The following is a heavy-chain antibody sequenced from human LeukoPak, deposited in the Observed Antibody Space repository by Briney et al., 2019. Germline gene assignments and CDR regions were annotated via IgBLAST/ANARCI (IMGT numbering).Heavy chain of an antibody. Sequence: GGSLRLSCVASGFTFSSYGMHWVRQAPGKGLEWVAVISYDGSNKYYADSVKGRFTISRDNSKNTLYLQMNSLRAEDTAVYYCAKDIVVVPAHADAFDIWGQGTMVTVS. CDR3: AKDIVVVPAHADAFDI. CDR1: GFTFSSYG. CDR2: ISYDGSNK. V-gene: IGHV3-30*18. D-gene: IGHD2-2*01. J-gene: IGHJ3*02.